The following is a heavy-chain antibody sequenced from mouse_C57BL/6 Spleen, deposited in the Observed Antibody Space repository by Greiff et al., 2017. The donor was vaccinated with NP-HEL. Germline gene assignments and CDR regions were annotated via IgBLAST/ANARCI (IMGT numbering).Heavy chain of an antibody. CDR2: ISYDGSN. Sequence: DVKLVESGPGLVKPSQSLSLTCSVTGYSITSGYYWNWIRQFPGNKLEWMGYISYDGSNNYNPSLKNRISITRDTSKNQFFLKLNSVTTEDTATYYCARDYYGSSFFYYAMDYWGQGTSVTVSS. CDR3: ARDYYGSSFFYYAMDY. CDR1: GYSITSGYY. D-gene: IGHD1-1*01. V-gene: IGHV3-6*01. J-gene: IGHJ4*01.